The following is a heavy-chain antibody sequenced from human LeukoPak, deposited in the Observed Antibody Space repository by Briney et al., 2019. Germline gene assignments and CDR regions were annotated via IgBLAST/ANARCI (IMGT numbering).Heavy chain of an antibody. Sequence: PGGSLRLSCAASGFTFSTYAMSCVRQAPGKGLEWVSAISGSGDTTYYAGSVKGRFTISRDNSKNTLYLQMNSLRAEDTAVYFCAKDHSSVWYGEFDSWGQGTLVTVSS. CDR2: ISGSGDTT. V-gene: IGHV3-23*01. J-gene: IGHJ4*02. D-gene: IGHD6-19*01. CDR3: AKDHSSVWYGEFDS. CDR1: GFTFSTYA.